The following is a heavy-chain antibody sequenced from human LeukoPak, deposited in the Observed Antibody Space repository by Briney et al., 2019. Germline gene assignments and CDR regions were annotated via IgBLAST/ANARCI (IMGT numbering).Heavy chain of an antibody. Sequence: GGSLRLSCAASGFTFSSYAMSWVRQAPGKGLEWVSAISGSGGSTYYADSVKGRFTIYRDNSKNTLYLQMNSLRAEDTAVYYCAKDHYDSSGYYPRYWGQGTLVTVSS. CDR2: ISGSGGST. CDR3: AKDHYDSSGYYPRY. CDR1: GFTFSSYA. J-gene: IGHJ4*02. V-gene: IGHV3-23*01. D-gene: IGHD3-22*01.